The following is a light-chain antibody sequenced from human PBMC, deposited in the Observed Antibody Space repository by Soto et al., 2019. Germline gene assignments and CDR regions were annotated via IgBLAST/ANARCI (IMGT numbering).Light chain of an antibody. CDR2: SAS. J-gene: IGKJ4*01. V-gene: IGKV1-9*01. CDR1: QAMSTY. Sequence: DIQLTKSTSFLSAFVGDTVTIACRASQAMSTYLAWYQQKPGKVPKLLIRSASTLQSGVPPRFSGGGSGTEFTLTISTLQPDDSGIYYCQQLNGYQLAFGGGTKVDIK. CDR3: QQLNGYQLA.